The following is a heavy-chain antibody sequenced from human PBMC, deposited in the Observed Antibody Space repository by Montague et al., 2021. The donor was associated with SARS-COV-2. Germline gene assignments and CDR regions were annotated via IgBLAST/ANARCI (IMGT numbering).Heavy chain of an antibody. J-gene: IGHJ4*02. Sequence: SETLSLTCAVYGGSFSGFFWSWIRQPPGKGLEWIAEINDCGVTNYNYNPSLGSRVTISADTSKNQFSLKLRSVTAADTAVYYCARWDPQTLTVISLRGKSASDYWGQGTLVTVSS. V-gene: IGHV4-34*01. CDR1: GGSFSGFF. CDR3: ARWDPQTLTVISLRGKSASDY. D-gene: IGHD4-11*01. CDR2: INDCGVTNY.